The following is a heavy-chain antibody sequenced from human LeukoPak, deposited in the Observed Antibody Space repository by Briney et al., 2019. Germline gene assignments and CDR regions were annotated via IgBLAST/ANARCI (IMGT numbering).Heavy chain of an antibody. Sequence: ASVKVSCKASGYTFTGYYMHWVRRAPGQGLEWMGWINPNSGGTNYAQKFQGRVTMTRNTSISTAYMELSRLRSDDTAVYYCARDDNLAKNTMIQGYWGQGTLVTVSS. D-gene: IGHD3-22*01. V-gene: IGHV1-2*02. CDR1: GYTFTGYY. CDR2: INPNSGGT. J-gene: IGHJ4*02. CDR3: ARDDNLAKNTMIQGY.